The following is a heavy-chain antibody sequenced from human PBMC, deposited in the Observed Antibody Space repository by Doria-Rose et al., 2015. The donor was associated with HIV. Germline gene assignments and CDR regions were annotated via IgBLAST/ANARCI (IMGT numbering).Heavy chain of an antibody. CDR2: IFSDDEI. D-gene: IGHD6-13*01. J-gene: IGHJ4*02. V-gene: IGHV2-26*01. CDR3: ARIKSSRWYHKYYFDF. CDR1: GVSLSSPGMG. Sequence: VTLKESGPVLVKPTETLTLTCTVSGVSLSSPGMGVSWIRQPPGKALEWLANIFSDDEISYNTSLKSRLPISRDTSRSQVVITMTDMDPVDTATYYCARIKSSRWYHKYYFDFWGQGTLVIVSA.